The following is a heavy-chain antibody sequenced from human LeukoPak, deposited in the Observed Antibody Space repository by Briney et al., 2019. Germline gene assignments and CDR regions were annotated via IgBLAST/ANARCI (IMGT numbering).Heavy chain of an antibody. V-gene: IGHV3-30*18. CDR3: AKGEGGDSGWYGDY. CDR2: ISYDGTDK. CDR1: GFTFSSYS. Sequence: GGSLRLSCAASGFTFSSYSMHWVRQAPGKGLEWVAVISYDGTDKYYADSVKGRFTISRDNSKNTLFLQMNSLRAEDTAMYYCAKGEGGDSGWYGDYWGQGTLVTVSS. D-gene: IGHD6-19*01. J-gene: IGHJ4*02.